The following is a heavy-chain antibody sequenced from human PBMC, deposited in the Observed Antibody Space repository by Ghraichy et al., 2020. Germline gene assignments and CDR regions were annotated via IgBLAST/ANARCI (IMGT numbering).Heavy chain of an antibody. D-gene: IGHD6-13*01. CDR1: GFTFSNFV. Sequence: GVLNISCAASGFTFSNFVMSWVRQDPGKGLEWLSAISGSGATTYYADSVKGRFTISRDNSNDMLYMQMNSLRAEDTAVYYCAKAISSWNGGYWGQGTLVTVSS. CDR2: ISGSGATT. CDR3: AKAISSWNGGY. V-gene: IGHV3-23*01. J-gene: IGHJ4*02.